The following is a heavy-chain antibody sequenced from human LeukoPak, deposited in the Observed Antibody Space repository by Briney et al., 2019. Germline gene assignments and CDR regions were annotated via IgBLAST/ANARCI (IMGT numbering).Heavy chain of an antibody. D-gene: IGHD3-10*01. CDR2: IYHSGST. V-gene: IGHV4-4*02. CDR3: ASSMVRGGGFDP. Sequence: SSGTLSLTCAVSGGSISSSNWWSWVRQPPGKGLEWIGEIYHSGSTNYNPSLKSRVTISVDTSKNQFSLKLSSVTAADTAVYYCASSMVRGGGFDPWGQGTLVTVSS. CDR1: GGSISSSNW. J-gene: IGHJ5*02.